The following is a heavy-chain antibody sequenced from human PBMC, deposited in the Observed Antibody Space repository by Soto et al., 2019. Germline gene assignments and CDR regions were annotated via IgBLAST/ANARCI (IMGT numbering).Heavy chain of an antibody. CDR3: AKDKDTTFSPQDY. CDR1: GFTFTTYA. Sequence: EVQLLESGGDLVQPGGSLRLSCAASGFTFTTYAMTWVRQALGKGLEWVSAISGSGGSTYYADSVKGRFTISRDNSKNTLYLQMNSLRAEDTAVYYCAKDKDTTFSPQDYWGQGTLVTVSS. CDR2: ISGSGGST. D-gene: IGHD2-15*01. V-gene: IGHV3-23*01. J-gene: IGHJ4*02.